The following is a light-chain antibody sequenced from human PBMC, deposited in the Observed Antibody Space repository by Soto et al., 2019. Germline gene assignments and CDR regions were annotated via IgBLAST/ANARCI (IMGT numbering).Light chain of an antibody. V-gene: IGKV3-11*01. J-gene: IGKJ5*01. CDR2: GAS. CDR3: QQRHMWPIT. Sequence: EIVLTQSPATLSLSPGERATLSCRASQSVSSYLLWYQQKPGQTPRLLIYGASRRATGIPPRFSGSGSGTDFTLTISSLEPEDSAVYYCQQRHMWPITFGQGTRLEIK. CDR1: QSVSSY.